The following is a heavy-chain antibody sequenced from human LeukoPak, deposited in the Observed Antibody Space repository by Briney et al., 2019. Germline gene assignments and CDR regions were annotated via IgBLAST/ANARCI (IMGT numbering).Heavy chain of an antibody. V-gene: IGHV4-39*01. Sequence: PSETLSLTCTVSGGSISSSSYYWGWIRQPPGKGLEWIGSIYYSGSTYYNPSLKSRVTISVDTSKNQFSLKLSSVTAADTAVYYCARQAHRYSGYDLMLDYWGQGTLVTVSS. CDR2: IYYSGST. CDR1: GGSISSSSYY. CDR3: ARQAHRYSGYDLMLDY. J-gene: IGHJ4*02. D-gene: IGHD5-12*01.